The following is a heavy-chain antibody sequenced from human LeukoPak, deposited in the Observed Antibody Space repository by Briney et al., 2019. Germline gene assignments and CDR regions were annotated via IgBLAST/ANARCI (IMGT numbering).Heavy chain of an antibody. D-gene: IGHD2-2*01. Sequence: PSETLSLTCTVSGGSISSGDYYWSWIRQPPGKGLEWIGYIYYSGGTYYNPSLKSRVTISVDTSKNQFSLKLSSVTAADTAVYYCARDGRLYQLPRLDYWGQGTLVTVSS. CDR1: GGSISSGDYY. CDR2: IYYSGGT. J-gene: IGHJ4*02. CDR3: ARDGRLYQLPRLDY. V-gene: IGHV4-30-4*08.